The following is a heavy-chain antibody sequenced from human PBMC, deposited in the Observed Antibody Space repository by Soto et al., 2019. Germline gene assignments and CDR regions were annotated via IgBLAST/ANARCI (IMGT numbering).Heavy chain of an antibody. CDR1: GFTFSNAW. CDR3: TTGVVVPAEGYYYYYGMDV. CDR2: IKSKTDGGTT. D-gene: IGHD2-2*01. Sequence: VQLVESGGGLVKPGGSLRLSCAASGFTFSNAWMNWVRQAPGKGLEWVGRIKSKTDGGTTDYAAPVKGRFTISRDDSKNTLYLQMNSLKTEDTAVYYCTTGVVVPAEGYYYYYGMDVWGQGTTVTVSS. V-gene: IGHV3-15*07. J-gene: IGHJ6*02.